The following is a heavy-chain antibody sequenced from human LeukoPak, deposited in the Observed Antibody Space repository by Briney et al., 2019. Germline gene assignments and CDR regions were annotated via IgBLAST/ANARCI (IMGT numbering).Heavy chain of an antibody. CDR1: GGTFSSYA. CDR3: ARGDSSSWTYYFDY. D-gene: IGHD6-13*01. V-gene: IGHV1-69*05. Sequence: WASVKVSCKASGGTFSSYAISWVRQAPGQGLEWMGGIIPIFGTANYAQKFQGRVTITRDTSASTAYMELSSLRSEDTAVYYCARGDSSSWTYYFDYWGQGTLVTVSS. CDR2: IIPIFGTA. J-gene: IGHJ4*02.